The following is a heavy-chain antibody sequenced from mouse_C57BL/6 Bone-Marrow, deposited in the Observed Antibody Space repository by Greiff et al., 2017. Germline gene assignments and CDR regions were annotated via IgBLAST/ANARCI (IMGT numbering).Heavy chain of an antibody. CDR3: AASTMVTTTGYYCDY. J-gene: IGHJ2*01. Sequence: VQLQQPGAELVKPGASVMMSCKASGYTFTSYWITWLKQRPGQGLEWMGDIYPGSGSTNYNEKFKSKATLTVDKSSSTAYMQLSSQTSEDSAVYYGAASTMVTTTGYYCDYWGQGTTLTVSA. V-gene: IGHV1-55*01. CDR2: IYPGSGST. CDR1: GYTFTSYW. D-gene: IGHD2-2*01.